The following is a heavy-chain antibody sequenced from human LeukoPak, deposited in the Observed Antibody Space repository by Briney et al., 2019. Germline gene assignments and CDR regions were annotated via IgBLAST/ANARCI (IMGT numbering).Heavy chain of an antibody. CDR2: IYHSGST. J-gene: IGHJ3*02. CDR1: GYSISSGYY. D-gene: IGHD3-10*01. CDR3: AKSNGYGLVDI. Sequence: SETLSLTCTVSGYSISSGYYWGWIRQPPGKGLEWIGSIYHSGSTNYNPSLKSRVTISLDTSRNQFSLKLNSVTAADTAVYYCAKSNGYGLVDIWGQGTMVTVSS. V-gene: IGHV4-38-2*02.